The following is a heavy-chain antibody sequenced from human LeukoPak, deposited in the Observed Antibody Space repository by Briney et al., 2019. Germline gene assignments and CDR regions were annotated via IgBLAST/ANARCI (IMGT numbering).Heavy chain of an antibody. J-gene: IGHJ6*03. V-gene: IGHV1-8*03. D-gene: IGHD2-15*01. CDR2: MNPNSGNT. CDR3: ARSILADHYYYYMDV. CDR1: GYTFTSYD. Sequence: ASVKVSCKASGYTFTSYDINWVRQATGQGLEWMGWMNPNSGNTGYAQKFQGRVTITRNTSISTAYMELSSLRSEDTAVYYCARSILADHYYYYMDVWGKGTTVTVSS.